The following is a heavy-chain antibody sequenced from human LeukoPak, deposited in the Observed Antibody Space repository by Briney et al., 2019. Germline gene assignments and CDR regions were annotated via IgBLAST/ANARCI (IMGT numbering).Heavy chain of an antibody. CDR3: TTDGDISGYSYASGQY. V-gene: IGHV3-15*01. J-gene: IGHJ4*02. CDR2: IKSKTDGGTT. CDR1: GFTFSNAW. Sequence: GGSLRLSCEGSGFTFSNAWMSWVRQAPGKGLEWVGRIKSKTDGGTTDYAAPVKGRFTISRDDSKNTLYLQMNSLKTEDTAVYYCTTDGDISGYSYASGQYWGQGTLVTVFS. D-gene: IGHD5-18*01.